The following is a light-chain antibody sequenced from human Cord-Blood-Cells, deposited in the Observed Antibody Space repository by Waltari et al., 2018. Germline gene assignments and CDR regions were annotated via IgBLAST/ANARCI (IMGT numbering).Light chain of an antibody. CDR1: SSDVGGYNY. Sequence: QSALTQPASVSGSPGQSITISCTGTSSDVGGYNYVSWYQQHPGKDPKLMIYDVSNRTSGVSNLFAGSKSRNTASLTISGLQAEDEADYYCSSYTSSSTRVFGGGTKLTVL. CDR2: DVS. V-gene: IGLV2-14*03. J-gene: IGLJ3*02. CDR3: SSYTSSSTRV.